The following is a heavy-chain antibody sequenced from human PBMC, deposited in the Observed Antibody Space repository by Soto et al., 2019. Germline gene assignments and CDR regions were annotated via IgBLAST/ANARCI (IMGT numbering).Heavy chain of an antibody. J-gene: IGHJ4*02. Sequence: QVQLVESGGGVVQPGRSLRLSCAASGFTFSRYGMHWVRQAPGKGLAWVAVISDDGSNRYYADSVKGRFTISRDNSKNTLYLQMNSLRAEDTAVYYCANLRLAVAGPEFFDYWGQGTLVTVSS. CDR2: ISDDGSNR. CDR3: ANLRLAVAGPEFFDY. CDR1: GFTFSRYG. D-gene: IGHD6-19*01. V-gene: IGHV3-30*18.